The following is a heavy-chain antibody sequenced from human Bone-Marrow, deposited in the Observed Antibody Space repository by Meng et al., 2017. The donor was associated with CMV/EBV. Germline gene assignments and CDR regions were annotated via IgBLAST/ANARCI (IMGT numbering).Heavy chain of an antibody. CDR2: INSDGSST. J-gene: IGHJ3*02. V-gene: IGHV3-74*01. Sequence: GGSLRLSCAASGFTFSSYWMHWVRQAPGKGLVWVSRINSDGSSTSYADSVKGRFTISRDNAKNTLYQQMNSLRAEDTAVYYCARDLCPGLLSTSCDAFDIWGQGTMVTVSS. D-gene: IGHD2-2*01. CDR1: GFTFSSYW. CDR3: ARDLCPGLLSTSCDAFDI.